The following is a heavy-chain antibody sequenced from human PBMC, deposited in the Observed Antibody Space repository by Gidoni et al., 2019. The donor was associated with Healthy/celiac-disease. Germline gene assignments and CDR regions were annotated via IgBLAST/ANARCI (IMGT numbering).Heavy chain of an antibody. D-gene: IGHD2-21*01. CDR1: GFTFSDYY. CDR2: ISSSGTTI. CDR3: ARGSIVAVIAH. Sequence: QVQLVEFGGGLVKPGGSLRLPCAASGFTFSDYYMTWIRQAPGKGLEWVSYISSSGTTIYYADSVKGRFTISRDNAKKSLYLQMNSLRAEDTAVYYCARGSIVAVIAHWGQGTLVTVSS. J-gene: IGHJ4*02. V-gene: IGHV3-11*01.